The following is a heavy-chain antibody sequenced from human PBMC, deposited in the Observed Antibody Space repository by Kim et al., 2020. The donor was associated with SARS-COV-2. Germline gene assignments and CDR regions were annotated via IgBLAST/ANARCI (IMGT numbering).Heavy chain of an antibody. Sequence: GGSLRLSCEASGFSFSDHYMDWVRQAPGKGLEWVGRIRDKPNSYTTEYAASVKGRFTISRDDSKNSLYLQMNSLETEDTAVYCCAREKRPSGSWKPMVVWGQRTTVIVP. CDR1: GFSFSDHY. J-gene: IGHJ6*02. D-gene: IGHD2-15*01. CDR3: AREKRPSGSWKPMVV. V-gene: IGHV3-72*01. CDR2: IRDKPNSYTT.